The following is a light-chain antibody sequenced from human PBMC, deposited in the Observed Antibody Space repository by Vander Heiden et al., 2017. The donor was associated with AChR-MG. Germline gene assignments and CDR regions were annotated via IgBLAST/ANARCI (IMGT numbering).Light chain of an antibody. J-gene: IGLJ2*01. CDR3: AAWDDSRSSPGV. CDR1: TANIASSH. Sequence: QSVLTQPPSASGTPGQRVTISCLGSTANIASSHVYWYQEPAGTAPKLLIYRNKQRPSGVPDRFSGSKSGTSASLAISGLRSEEEADYYCAAWDDSRSSPGVFGGGTKLTVL. CDR2: RNK. V-gene: IGLV1-47*01.